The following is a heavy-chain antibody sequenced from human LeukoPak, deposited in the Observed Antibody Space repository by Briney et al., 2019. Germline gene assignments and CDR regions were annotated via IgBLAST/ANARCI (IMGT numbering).Heavy chain of an antibody. J-gene: IGHJ6*04. D-gene: IGHD6-6*01. CDR2: IYYSGST. CDR3: ARGTSTYYYNMDV. Sequence: KPSETLSLTCTVSGGSISSYYWSWIRQPPGKGLEWIGYIYYSGSTNYNPSLKSRVTISVDTSKNQFSLNLSSVTAADTAVYYCARGTSTYYYNMDVWGKGTTVTVSS. V-gene: IGHV4-59*08. CDR1: GGSISSYY.